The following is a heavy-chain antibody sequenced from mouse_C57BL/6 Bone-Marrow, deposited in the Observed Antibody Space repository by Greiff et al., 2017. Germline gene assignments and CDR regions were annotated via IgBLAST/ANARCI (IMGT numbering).Heavy chain of an antibody. CDR3: GVLLSY. J-gene: IGHJ3*01. Sequence: VQLQQPGTELVKPGASVKLSCKASGYTFTSYWMQWVKQRPGQGLEWIGDIDPSNGCTNYNQKFKGKDTLTVDTSSSTAYMPLSSLTSEYSGVDYCGVLLSYWGQGTPVTVSA. CDR2: IDPSNGCT. D-gene: IGHD2-1*01. CDR1: GYTFTSYW. V-gene: IGHV1-50*01.